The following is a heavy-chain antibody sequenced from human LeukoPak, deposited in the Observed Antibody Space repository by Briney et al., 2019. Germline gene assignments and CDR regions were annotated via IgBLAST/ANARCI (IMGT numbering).Heavy chain of an antibody. CDR1: GFTFSCYW. Sequence: PGGALRLSCGASGFTFSCYWMSWVRQAPGEGVEWVANIKQDGSEKYYVDSVKGRFTISRDNTKNSLYLQMNSLRAEDTAVYYCARVEAVAGDYWGQGTLVTVSS. D-gene: IGHD6-19*01. V-gene: IGHV3-7*03. CDR2: IKQDGSEK. J-gene: IGHJ4*02. CDR3: ARVEAVAGDY.